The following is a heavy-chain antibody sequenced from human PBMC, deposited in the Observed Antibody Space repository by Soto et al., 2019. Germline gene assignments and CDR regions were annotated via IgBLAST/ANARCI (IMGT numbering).Heavy chain of an antibody. CDR3: ARDYYDSSGYYPIHDAFDI. CDR1: GGTFSSYA. Sequence: QVQLVQSGAEVQKPGSSVKVSCKASGGTFSSYAISWVRQAPGQGLEWMGGIIPIFGTANYAQKFQGRVTITADESTSTAYMELSSLRSEDTAVYYCARDYYDSSGYYPIHDAFDIWGQGTMVTVSS. D-gene: IGHD3-22*01. CDR2: IIPIFGTA. V-gene: IGHV1-69*01. J-gene: IGHJ3*02.